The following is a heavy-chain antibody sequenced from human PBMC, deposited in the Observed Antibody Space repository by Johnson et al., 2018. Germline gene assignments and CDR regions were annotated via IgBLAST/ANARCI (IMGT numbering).Heavy chain of an antibody. V-gene: IGHV3-21*01. Sequence: EVQLVESGGGLVTPGGSLRLSCAASGFTFSSYAMSWVRQAPGKGLEWVSTISNHINYIYYADSVKGRFTISRDNAKNSLYLQMNNLRAEDTAVDYCASQLYCSGGSCSSRGVDYWGQGTLVTVSS. J-gene: IGHJ4*02. CDR2: ISNHINYI. CDR3: ASQLYCSGGSCSSRGVDY. CDR1: GFTFSSYA. D-gene: IGHD2-15*01.